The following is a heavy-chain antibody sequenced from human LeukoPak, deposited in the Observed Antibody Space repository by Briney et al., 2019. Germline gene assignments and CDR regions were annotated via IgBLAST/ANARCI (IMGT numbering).Heavy chain of an antibody. Sequence: PSETLSLTCAVSGGSFSGYDWSWVRQPPGKGLEWMGEINHSGSTNYNPSLKSRVTISVDTSKNQFSLKLSSVTAADTAVYYCARGLMGSIAARRWFDPWGQGTLVTVSS. D-gene: IGHD6-6*01. CDR1: GGSFSGYD. CDR3: ARGLMGSIAARRWFDP. J-gene: IGHJ5*02. CDR2: INHSGST. V-gene: IGHV4-34*01.